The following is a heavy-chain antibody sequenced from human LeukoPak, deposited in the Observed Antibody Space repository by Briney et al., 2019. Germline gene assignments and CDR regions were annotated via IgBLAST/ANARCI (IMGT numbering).Heavy chain of an antibody. J-gene: IGHJ4*02. CDR2: IKQDGSEK. CDR1: GFTFSSYW. V-gene: IGHV3-7*01. Sequence: GGSLRLSCAASGFTFSSYWMRWVRQAPGKGLEWVANIKQDGSEKNSVDSVKGRFTISRDNAKNSLYLQMNSLRAEDTAVYYCARDGYSYGYPDVDFDYWGQGTLVTVSS. D-gene: IGHD5-18*01. CDR3: ARDGYSYGYPDVDFDY.